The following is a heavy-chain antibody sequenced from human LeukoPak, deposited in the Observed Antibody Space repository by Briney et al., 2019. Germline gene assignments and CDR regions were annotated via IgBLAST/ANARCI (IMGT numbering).Heavy chain of an antibody. CDR2: ISVGGGDT. J-gene: IGHJ5*02. D-gene: IGHD6-19*01. CDR3: AREGDSSGWYPRGHWFDP. V-gene: IGHV3-23*01. CDR1: GFIFSSYV. Sequence: GSLRLSCEASGFIFSSYVMGWVRQAPGKGLEWVSSISVGGGDTFTADSVKGRFTISRDNSKNTLYLQMNSLRAEDTAVYYCAREGDSSGWYPRGHWFDPWGQGTLITVSS.